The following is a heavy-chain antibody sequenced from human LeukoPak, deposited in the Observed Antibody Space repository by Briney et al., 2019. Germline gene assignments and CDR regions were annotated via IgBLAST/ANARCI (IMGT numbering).Heavy chain of an antibody. CDR3: ARGYVVPAATDAFDI. J-gene: IGHJ3*02. D-gene: IGHD2-2*01. Sequence: PSETLSLTCSVSGGSISGYYWSWIRQPPGKGLEWIGYIYYSGTTIYNPSLKRRLTISLDTSKNQFSLNLSSVTAADTAVYYCARGYVVPAATDAFDIWGQGTMVTVSS. V-gene: IGHV4-59*08. CDR1: GGSISGYY. CDR2: IYYSGTT.